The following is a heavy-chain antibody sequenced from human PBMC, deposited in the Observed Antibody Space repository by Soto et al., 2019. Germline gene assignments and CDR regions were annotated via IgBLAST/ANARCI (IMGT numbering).Heavy chain of an antibody. V-gene: IGHV4-4*02. CDR2: MHHSGNT. D-gene: IGHD3-9*01. CDR3: ARYHEYSDHTCAFDF. J-gene: IGHJ3*01. Sequence: PSESLSLTCAFSGASVASDEWWNWVLQPPGKGLEWIGEMHHSGNTNYNPSLKTRVTISIDKSKNQFSLKLTSLTAADTAVYYCARYHEYSDHTCAFDFWGQGTVVS. CDR1: GASVASDEW.